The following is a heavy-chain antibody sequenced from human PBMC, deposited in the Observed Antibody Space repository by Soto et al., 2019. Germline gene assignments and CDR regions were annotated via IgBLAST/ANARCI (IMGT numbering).Heavy chain of an antibody. J-gene: IGHJ6*02. V-gene: IGHV1-69*13. Sequence: GASVKVSCKASGGTFRTSAITCVRQAPGQGLEWVGGTMPVLRRPKYAQNFQGRVTISADESTSTAYMELSSLRSDDTAVYYCARDKDRPQLGGNYYYILYVSGQGTSVTVSS. CDR1: GGTFRTSA. CDR3: ARDKDRPQLGGNYYYILYV. D-gene: IGHD3-3*02. CDR2: TMPVLRRP.